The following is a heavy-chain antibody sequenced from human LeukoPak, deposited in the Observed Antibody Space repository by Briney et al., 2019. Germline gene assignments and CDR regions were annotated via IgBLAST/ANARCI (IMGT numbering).Heavy chain of an antibody. Sequence: GGSLRLSCAASGFPFNKYSMTWVRQAPGKGLEWVSSISSSSRDIFYAESLKGRFTISRDNAKNSLYLHMNSLRAEDTAVYYCAQGSGKFDYWGQGTLVTVSS. D-gene: IGHD3-10*01. V-gene: IGHV3-21*01. CDR1: GFPFNKYS. CDR3: AQGSGKFDY. J-gene: IGHJ4*02. CDR2: ISSSSRDI.